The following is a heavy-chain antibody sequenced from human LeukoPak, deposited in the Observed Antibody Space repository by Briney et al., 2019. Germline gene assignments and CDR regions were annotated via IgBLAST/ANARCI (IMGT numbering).Heavy chain of an antibody. Sequence: GGSLRLSCAASGFTFSSYAMSWVRQAPGKGPEWVAVIWYDGSNKYYADSVKGRFTISRDNSKNTLYLQMNSLRAEDTAVYYCARPHRYCSGGSCYRERYLEYWGQGTLVTVSS. J-gene: IGHJ4*02. CDR2: IWYDGSNK. D-gene: IGHD2-15*01. CDR1: GFTFSSYA. V-gene: IGHV3-33*08. CDR3: ARPHRYCSGGSCYRERYLEY.